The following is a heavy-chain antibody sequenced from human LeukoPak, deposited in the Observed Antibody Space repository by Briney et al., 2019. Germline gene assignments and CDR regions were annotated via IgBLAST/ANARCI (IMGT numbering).Heavy chain of an antibody. Sequence: GGSLRLSCAASGITFSSYLMHWVRQAPGKGLESVAVISYDGSNKYYADSVKGRFTISRDNSKNTLYLQMNSLRAEDTAVYYCARWGVAAAVHDAFDIWGQGTMVTVSS. CDR3: ARWGVAAAVHDAFDI. D-gene: IGHD6-13*01. CDR1: GITFSSYL. V-gene: IGHV3-30-3*01. J-gene: IGHJ3*02. CDR2: ISYDGSNK.